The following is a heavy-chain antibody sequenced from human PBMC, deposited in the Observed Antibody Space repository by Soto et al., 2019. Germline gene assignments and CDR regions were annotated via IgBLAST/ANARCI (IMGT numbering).Heavy chain of an antibody. CDR2: IYYSGST. V-gene: IGHV4-59*01. D-gene: IGHD3-9*01. CDR1: GGSISSYY. Sequence: SETLSLTCTVSGGSISSYYWSWIRQPPGKGLEWIGYIYYSGSTNYNPSLKSRVTISVDTSKNQFSLKLSSVTAADTAVYYCAAGVTVLRYFDWSPGYFDYWGQGTLVTVSS. J-gene: IGHJ4*02. CDR3: AAGVTVLRYFDWSPGYFDY.